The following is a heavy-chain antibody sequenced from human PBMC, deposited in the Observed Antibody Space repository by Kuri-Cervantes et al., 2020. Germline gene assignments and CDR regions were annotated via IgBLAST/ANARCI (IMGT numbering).Heavy chain of an antibody. CDR3: ASAEGIAARPLAY. CDR2: IRAYNGNT. J-gene: IGHJ4*02. CDR1: GYTFTSYG. Sequence: GGSLRLYCKASGYTFTSYGISWVRQAPGQGLEWMGWIRAYNGNTNYAQKLQGRVTMTTDTSTSTAYMELRSLRSDDTAVYYCASAEGIAARPLAYWGQGTLVTVSS. V-gene: IGHV1-18*01. D-gene: IGHD6-6*01.